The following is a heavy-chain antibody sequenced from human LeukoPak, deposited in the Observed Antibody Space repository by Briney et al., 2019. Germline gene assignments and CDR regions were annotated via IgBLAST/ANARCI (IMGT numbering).Heavy chain of an antibody. Sequence: SETLSLTCTVSGGSISSGGYYWSWIRQHPGKGLEWIGYIYYSRSTYYNPSLKSRVTISVDTSKNQFSLKLSSVTAADTAVYYCARVPITDDAFDIWGQGTMVTVSS. D-gene: IGHD5-24*01. V-gene: IGHV4-31*03. CDR1: GGSISSGGYY. J-gene: IGHJ3*02. CDR2: IYYSRST. CDR3: ARVPITDDAFDI.